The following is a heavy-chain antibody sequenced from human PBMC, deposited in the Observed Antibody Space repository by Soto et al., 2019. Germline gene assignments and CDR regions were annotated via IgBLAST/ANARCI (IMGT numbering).Heavy chain of an antibody. CDR1: GGSISSSSYY. D-gene: IGHD3-9*01. Sequence: PSETLSLTCTVSGGSISSSSYYWGWIRQPPGKGLEWIGSIYYSGSTYYNPSLKSRVTISVDTSKNQFSLKLSSVTAADTAVYYCASLAQGLRYFDWLLLGFDYWGQGTRVTVSS. CDR2: IYYSGST. V-gene: IGHV4-39*01. CDR3: ASLAQGLRYFDWLLLGFDY. J-gene: IGHJ4*02.